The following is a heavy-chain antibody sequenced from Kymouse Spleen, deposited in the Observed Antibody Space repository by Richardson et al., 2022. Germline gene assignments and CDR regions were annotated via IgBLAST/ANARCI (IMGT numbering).Heavy chain of an antibody. CDR2: ISWNSGSI. CDR3: AKRGLQ*TSTTTTVWTS. J-gene: IGHJ6*02. Sequence: EVQLVESGGGLVQPGRSLRLSCAASGFTFDDYAMHWVRQAPGKGLEWVSGISWNSGSIGYADSVKGRFTISRDNAKNSLYLQMNSLRAEDTALYYCAKRGLQ*TSTTTTVWTSGAKGPRSPSPQ. V-gene: IGHV3-9*01. CDR1: GFTFDDYA. D-gene: IGHD4-11,IGHD4-11*01.